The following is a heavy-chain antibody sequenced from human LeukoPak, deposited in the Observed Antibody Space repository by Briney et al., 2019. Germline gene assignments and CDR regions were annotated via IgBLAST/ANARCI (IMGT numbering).Heavy chain of an antibody. J-gene: IGHJ4*02. Sequence: GGSLRLSCAASGFNFITAAMTWVSQAPGKGWEGVPPIGSSGSRRSYAASVKGRFTISRDNSKNTLYLQMNSLRAEDTAVYYCAKDLAVAGFDYWGQGTLVTVSS. CDR1: GFNFITAA. CDR2: IGSSGSRR. V-gene: IGHV3-23*01. CDR3: AKDLAVAGFDY. D-gene: IGHD6-19*01.